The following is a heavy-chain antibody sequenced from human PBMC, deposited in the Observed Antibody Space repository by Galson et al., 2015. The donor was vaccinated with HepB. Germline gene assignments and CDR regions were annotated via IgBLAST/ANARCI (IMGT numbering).Heavy chain of an antibody. Sequence: SLRLSCAASGFTFSSYAMSWVRQAPGKGLEWVSAISGSGGSTYYADSVKGRFTISRDNSKNTLYLQMNSLRAEDTAVYYCAKDSSFWGGGSCAGGCYFDYWGQGTLVTVSS. V-gene: IGHV3-23*01. J-gene: IGHJ4*02. CDR2: ISGSGGST. CDR3: AKDSSFWGGGSCAGGCYFDY. CDR1: GFTFSSYA. D-gene: IGHD2-15*01.